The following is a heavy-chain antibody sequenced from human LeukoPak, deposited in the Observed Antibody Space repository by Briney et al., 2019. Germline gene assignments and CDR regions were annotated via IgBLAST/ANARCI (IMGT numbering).Heavy chain of an antibody. CDR1: GFTFSDYY. Sequence: KAGGSLRLSCAVSGFTFSDYYMSWIRQAPGKGVEWVSYISSSGCTIYYADSVKGRFTISSDNAKNSLYLQMNSLRAEDTAVYYCARSEDSWFNYWGQGTLVTASS. D-gene: IGHD6-6*01. CDR3: ARSEDSWFNY. V-gene: IGHV3-11*01. J-gene: IGHJ4*02. CDR2: ISSSGCTI.